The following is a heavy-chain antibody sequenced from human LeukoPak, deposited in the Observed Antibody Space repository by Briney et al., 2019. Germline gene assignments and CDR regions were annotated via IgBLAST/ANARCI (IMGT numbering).Heavy chain of an antibody. D-gene: IGHD2-2*01. CDR2: IKREADGGTA. CDR3: STKLLAPAVPS. J-gene: IGHJ5*02. Sequence: GGSLRLSCAASGFTFSYVWMSWVRQAPGKGLEWVGRIKREADGGTADYAAPVKGRFTISRDDSRNTLYLQMNSLKTEDTGVYFCSTKLLAPAVPSWGQGTLVTVSS. CDR1: GFTFSYVW. V-gene: IGHV3-15*01.